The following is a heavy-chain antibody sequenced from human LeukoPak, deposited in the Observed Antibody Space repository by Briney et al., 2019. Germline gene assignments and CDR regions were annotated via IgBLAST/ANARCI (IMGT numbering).Heavy chain of an antibody. CDR2: ISSSSSYI. V-gene: IGHV3-21*01. Sequence: GGSLRLSCAASGFTFSSYSMNWVRQAPGKGLEWVSSISSSSSYIYYADSVKGRFTISRDNAKNSLYLQMNSLRAEDTAVYYCARDGDDYIVVVPAAIAYNWFDPWGQGTLVTVSS. J-gene: IGHJ5*02. D-gene: IGHD2-2*01. CDR1: GFTFSSYS. CDR3: ARDGDDYIVVVPAAIAYNWFDP.